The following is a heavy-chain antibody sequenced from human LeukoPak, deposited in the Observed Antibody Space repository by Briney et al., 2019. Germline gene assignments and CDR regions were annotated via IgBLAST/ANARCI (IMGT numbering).Heavy chain of an antibody. CDR2: MYYSGST. CDR3: ARYYYDSSGYYYLDY. J-gene: IGHJ4*02. D-gene: IGHD3-22*01. CDR1: GGSIGSSSYY. V-gene: IGHV4-39*01. Sequence: PSETLPLTCTVSGGSIGSSSYYWGWIRQPPGKGLEWIGSMYYSGSTYYSPSLKSRVTISGDTSKSQFSLKLGSVTTADTAVYYCARYYYDSSGYYYLDYWGQGTLVTVSS.